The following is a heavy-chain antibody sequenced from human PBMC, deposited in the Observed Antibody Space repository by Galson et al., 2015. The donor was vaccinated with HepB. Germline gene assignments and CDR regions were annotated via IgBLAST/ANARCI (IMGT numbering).Heavy chain of an antibody. Sequence: SLRLSCAASGFTLSSYGMHWVRQAPGKGLEWVAVIWYDGSNKYYADSVKGRFTISRDNSKNTLYLQMNSLRAENTAVYYCARGQSSSWDVFDYWGQGTLVTVSS. J-gene: IGHJ4*02. V-gene: IGHV3-33*01. CDR3: ARGQSSSWDVFDY. D-gene: IGHD6-13*01. CDR1: GFTLSSYG. CDR2: IWYDGSNK.